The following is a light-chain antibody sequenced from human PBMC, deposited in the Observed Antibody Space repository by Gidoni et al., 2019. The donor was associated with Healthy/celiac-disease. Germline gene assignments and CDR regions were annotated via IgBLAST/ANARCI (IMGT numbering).Light chain of an antibody. V-gene: IGKV3-11*01. CDR2: DAS. CDR3: QQRSNWPGT. Sequence: EIVFTHSPATLSLSPGERATLSCRASQSVSSYLAWYQQKPGQAPRLLIYDASNRATGIPARFSGSGSGTDFTLTISSLEPEDFAVYYCQQRSNWPGTFGQGTKLEIK. J-gene: IGKJ1*01. CDR1: QSVSSY.